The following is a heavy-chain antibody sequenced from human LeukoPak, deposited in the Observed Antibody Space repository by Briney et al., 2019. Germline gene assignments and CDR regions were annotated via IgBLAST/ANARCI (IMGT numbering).Heavy chain of an antibody. CDR1: GFTFSSYS. CDR3: ARARASYGDYPSGAFDI. V-gene: IGHV3-21*01. CDR2: ISSSSSYI. J-gene: IGHJ3*02. Sequence: PGGSLRLSCAASGFTFSSYSMNWVRQAPGKGLEWVSSISSSSSYIYYADSVKGRFTISRDNAKNSLYLQMNSLRAEDTAVYYCARARASYGDYPSGAFDIWGQGTMVTVSS. D-gene: IGHD4-17*01.